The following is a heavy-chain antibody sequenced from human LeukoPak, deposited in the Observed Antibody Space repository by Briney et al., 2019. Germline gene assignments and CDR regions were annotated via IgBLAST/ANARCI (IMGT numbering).Heavy chain of an antibody. V-gene: IGHV4-34*01. D-gene: IGHD2-15*01. CDR1: GGSFSGYY. Sequence: SETLPLTCAVYGGSFSGYYWSWIRQPPGKGLEWIGEINHSGSTNYNPSLKSRVTISVDTSKNQFSLKLSSVTAADTAVYYCARGQYCSGGSCYFLVDYWGQGALVTVSS. J-gene: IGHJ4*02. CDR2: INHSGST. CDR3: ARGQYCSGGSCYFLVDY.